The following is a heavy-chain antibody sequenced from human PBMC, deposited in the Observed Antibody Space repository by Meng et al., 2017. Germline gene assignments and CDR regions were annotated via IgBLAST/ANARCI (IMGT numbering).Heavy chain of an antibody. D-gene: IGHD6-13*01. J-gene: IGHJ4*02. CDR3: ARGPLVHQYIDY. V-gene: IGHV4-34*01. Sequence: QVQLQQWGAGLLKPSETRSLTCAVYGGSFSGYYWSWIRQPPGKGLEWIGEINHSGSTNYNPSLKSRVTISVDTSKNQFSLKLSSVTAADTAVYYCARGPLVHQYIDYWGQGTLVTVSS. CDR2: INHSGST. CDR1: GGSFSGYY.